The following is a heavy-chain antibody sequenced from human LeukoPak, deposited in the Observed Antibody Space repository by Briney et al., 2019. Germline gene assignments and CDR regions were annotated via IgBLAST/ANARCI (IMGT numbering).Heavy chain of an antibody. V-gene: IGHV4-59*12. CDR3: ARTNRYAGGDRHFDY. D-gene: IGHD1-14*01. CDR2: ISDSGST. CDR1: GGSISNYY. J-gene: IGHJ4*02. Sequence: SETLSLTCTVSGGSISNYYWSWIRQPPGKGLEWIGYISDSGSTNYNPPLKSRVTISVETSKNQFSLKLISATAADTAVYYCARTNRYAGGDRHFDYWGQGTLVTVSS.